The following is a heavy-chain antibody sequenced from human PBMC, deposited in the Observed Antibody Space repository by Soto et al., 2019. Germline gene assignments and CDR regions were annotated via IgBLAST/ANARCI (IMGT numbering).Heavy chain of an antibody. CDR1: GFIFSNFG. V-gene: IGHV3-30*18. D-gene: IGHD6-13*01. CDR2: ISYDGNIK. CDR3: AKLRSPVTAAVDDN. J-gene: IGHJ4*02. Sequence: GGSLRLSCAASGFIFSNFGMHWVRQAPGKGLEWVASISYDGNIKYSADSVKGRFTISRDNSKNTLYLQMNSLRSEDTAVYYCAKLRSPVTAAVDDNGGQGTVVTVAS.